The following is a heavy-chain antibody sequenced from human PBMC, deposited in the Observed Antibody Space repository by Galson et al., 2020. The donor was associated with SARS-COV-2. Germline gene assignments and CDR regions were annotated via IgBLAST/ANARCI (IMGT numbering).Heavy chain of an antibody. CDR2: TYYNGNS. CDR1: GGSISNDDHA. Sequence: ASETLTLTCIVSGGSISNDDHAWSWIRQPVGKGLEWIGYTYYNGNSFYHPSLERRVTMSVDRSKSQFSLELKSVTAADSAVYYCASVNCRRGRFYSPLDYGGHGALVTIAS. V-gene: IGHV4-30-2*01. D-gene: IGHD2-15*01. J-gene: IGHJ4*01. CDR3: ASVNCRRGRFYSPLDY.